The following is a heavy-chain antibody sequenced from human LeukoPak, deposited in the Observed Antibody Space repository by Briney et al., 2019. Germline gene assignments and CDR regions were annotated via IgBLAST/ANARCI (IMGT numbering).Heavy chain of an antibody. D-gene: IGHD3-3*02. J-gene: IGHJ6*03. CDR3: ARSHFRPSGYYYMDV. CDR2: IYYSGST. Sequence: PLETLSLTCTVSGGSISSYYWSWIRQPPGKGLEWIGYIYYSGSTNYNPSLKSRVTISVDTSKNQFSLKLSSVTAADTAVYYCARSHFRPSGYYYMDVWGKGTTVTVSS. CDR1: GGSISSYY. V-gene: IGHV4-59*08.